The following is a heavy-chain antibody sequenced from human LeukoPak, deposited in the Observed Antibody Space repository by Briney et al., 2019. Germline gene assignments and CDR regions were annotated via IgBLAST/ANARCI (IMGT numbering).Heavy chain of an antibody. D-gene: IGHD3-3*01. Sequence: GGSLRLSCAASGFTFSSYAMSWVRQAPGKGLEWVSAISGSGGSTYYADSVKGRFTISRDNSKNTLYLQMNSLRAEDTAVYYCARDSVLYDFWSGYYPYGMDVWGQGTTATVSS. CDR2: ISGSGGST. J-gene: IGHJ6*02. CDR3: ARDSVLYDFWSGYYPYGMDV. V-gene: IGHV3-23*01. CDR1: GFTFSSYA.